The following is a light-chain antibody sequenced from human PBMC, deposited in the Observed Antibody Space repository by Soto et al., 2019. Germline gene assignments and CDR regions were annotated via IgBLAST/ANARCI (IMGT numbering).Light chain of an antibody. CDR2: WAS. Sequence: FVMTQSPDSLAVSLGERATINCKSSQGLLYSNNKTYLAWYQHRPGQPPKLLINWASTRESGVPDRFRGSGSVTEFTLTITSVQAEDVALYYCQQFYITPYTFGRGTSLEIK. CDR1: QGLLYSNNKTY. CDR3: QQFYITPYT. V-gene: IGKV4-1*01. J-gene: IGKJ2*01.